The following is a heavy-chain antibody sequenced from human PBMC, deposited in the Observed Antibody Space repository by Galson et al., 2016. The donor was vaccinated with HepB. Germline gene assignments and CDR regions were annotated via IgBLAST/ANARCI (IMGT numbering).Heavy chain of an antibody. CDR1: GFVFSSYG. D-gene: IGHD6-19*01. J-gene: IGHJ6*02. CDR3: ARESPHIAVPVLDD. V-gene: IGHV3-33*01. Sequence: SLRLSCAASGFVFSSYGIHWVRQAPGKGLEWVALIWHDGSNQYYADSVKGRFTISRDNSKNTLYLQMNSLRAEDSAVYYCARESPHIAVPVLDDWGQGATVTVSS. CDR2: IWHDGSNQ.